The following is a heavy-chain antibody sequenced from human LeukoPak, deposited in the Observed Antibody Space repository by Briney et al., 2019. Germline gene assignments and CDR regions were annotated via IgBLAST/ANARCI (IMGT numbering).Heavy chain of an antibody. CDR3: ARKSGDSSGYYFDY. D-gene: IGHD3-22*01. CDR1: GFSLSTSGMC. Sequence: SGPALFHPPRTLTLTCTFSGFSLSTSGMCVSWIRQPPGKALEWLARIDWDDDKYYSTSLKTRLTISKDTSKNQVVLTMTNMDPVDTATYYCARKSGDSSGYYFDYWGQGTLVTVSS. J-gene: IGHJ4*02. CDR2: IDWDDDK. V-gene: IGHV2-70*11.